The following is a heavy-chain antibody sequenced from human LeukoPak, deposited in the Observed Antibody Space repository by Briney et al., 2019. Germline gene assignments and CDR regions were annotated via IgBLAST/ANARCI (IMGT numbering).Heavy chain of an antibody. Sequence: SVKVSCKASGGTFSSYAISWVRQAPGQGLEWMGRIIPIFGIANYAQKFQGRVTITTDESTSTAYMELSSLRSEDTAVYYCARDRWYYGSGSYYNNFDYWGQGTLATVSS. CDR3: ARDRWYYGSGSYYNNFDY. J-gene: IGHJ4*02. CDR1: GGTFSSYA. CDR2: IIPIFGIA. V-gene: IGHV1-69*05. D-gene: IGHD3-10*01.